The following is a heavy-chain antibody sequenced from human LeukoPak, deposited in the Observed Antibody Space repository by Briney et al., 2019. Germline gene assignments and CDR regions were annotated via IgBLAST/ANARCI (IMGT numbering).Heavy chain of an antibody. D-gene: IGHD5-18*01. V-gene: IGHV3-30*03. CDR2: ISSDGSNK. CDR1: GFTFGSYA. J-gene: IGHJ4*02. CDR3: ATDSSSRIQLWTPLKY. Sequence: PGRSLRLSCAASGFTFGSYAMNWVRQAPGKGLEWVAVISSDGSNKFYVDSVKGRFTISRDNPKNTLYLQMNRLRPEDTAVYYCATDSSSRIQLWTPLKYWGQGTLVTVSS.